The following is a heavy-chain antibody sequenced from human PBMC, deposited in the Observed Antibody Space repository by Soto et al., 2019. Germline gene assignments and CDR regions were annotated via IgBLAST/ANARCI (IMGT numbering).Heavy chain of an antibody. D-gene: IGHD3-9*01. CDR2: ISNNGGST. V-gene: IGHV3-23*01. CDR1: GFTFSNYA. J-gene: IGHJ4*02. Sequence: EVQLLESGGGLVQPGGSLRLSCAASGFTFSNYAMSWVRQAPGKGLEWVSVISNNGGSTYYADSVKGRFTISRDNSKNTLYLQMNSRRAEDPAVYYCAKDASAGYYYFDYWGQGTLVTVSS. CDR3: AKDASAGYYYFDY.